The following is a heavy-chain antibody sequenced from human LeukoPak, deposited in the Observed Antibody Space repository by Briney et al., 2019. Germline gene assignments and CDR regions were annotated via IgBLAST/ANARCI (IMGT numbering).Heavy chain of an antibody. V-gene: IGHV4-34*01. Sequence: SETLSLTCAVYGGSFTDYNWTWLRQSPERGLEWIGEINDSGTTHYNPSLKSRVTMSVDTAKSQFSLRLTSVTVADTAVYYCARGLDLDGLDLWGQGALVTVSS. J-gene: IGHJ5*02. CDR1: GGSFTDYN. D-gene: IGHD1-1*01. CDR3: ARGLDLDGLDL. CDR2: INDSGTT.